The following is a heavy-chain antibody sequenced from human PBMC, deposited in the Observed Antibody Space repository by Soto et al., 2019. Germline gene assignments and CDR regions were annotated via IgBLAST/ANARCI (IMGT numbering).Heavy chain of an antibody. J-gene: IGHJ3*02. CDR2: IIPILGIA. CDR1: GGTFSSYT. V-gene: IGHV1-69*02. D-gene: IGHD2-21*01. Sequence: SVKVSCKASGGTFSSYTISWVRQAPGQGLEWMGRIIPILGIANYAQKFQGRVTITADKSTSTAYMELSSLRSEDTAVYYCASFLCGGDCYNDAFDIWGQGTMVTVS. CDR3: ASFLCGGDCYNDAFDI.